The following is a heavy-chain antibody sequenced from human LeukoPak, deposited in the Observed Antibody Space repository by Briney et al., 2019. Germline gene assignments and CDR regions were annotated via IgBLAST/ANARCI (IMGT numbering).Heavy chain of an antibody. J-gene: IGHJ4*02. CDR2: IYYSGTT. D-gene: IGHD6-13*01. CDR1: GGSISSYY. Sequence: PSETLSLTCTVSGGSISSYYWSWIRQPPGKGLEWIGYIYYSGTTNYNLSLKSRVTILVDTSKIQFSLNLSSVTAADTAVYYCARRGIAAAGYDYWGQGTLVTVSS. CDR3: ARRGIAAAGYDY. V-gene: IGHV4-59*08.